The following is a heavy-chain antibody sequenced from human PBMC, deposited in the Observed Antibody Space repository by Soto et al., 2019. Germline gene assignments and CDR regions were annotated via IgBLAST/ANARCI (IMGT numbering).Heavy chain of an antibody. CDR3: ASPAAARFHYYYGMDV. J-gene: IGHJ6*02. Sequence: GGSLRLSCAASGFTVSSNYMSWVRQAPGKGLEWVSVIYSGGSTYYADSVKGRFTISRDNSKNTLYLQMNSLRAEDTAVYYCASPAAARFHYYYGMDVWGQGTTVTVS. V-gene: IGHV3-53*01. CDR2: IYSGGST. CDR1: GFTVSSNY. D-gene: IGHD6-6*01.